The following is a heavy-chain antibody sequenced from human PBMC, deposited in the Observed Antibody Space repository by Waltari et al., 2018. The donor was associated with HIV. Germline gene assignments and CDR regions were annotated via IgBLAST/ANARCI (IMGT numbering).Heavy chain of an antibody. CDR2: INHSGST. CDR1: GGSFSGYY. V-gene: IGHV4-34*01. CDR3: ARGPLRGYFQY. Sequence: QVQLKQWGAGLLKPSETLSLTCAVYGGSFSGYYWSWIRQPPGKGLEWIGEINHSGSTNYNPSLKSRVTLSVDTSKNQFSLKLSSVTAADTAVYYCARGPLRGYFQYWGQGTLVTVSS. J-gene: IGHJ1*01. D-gene: IGHD4-17*01.